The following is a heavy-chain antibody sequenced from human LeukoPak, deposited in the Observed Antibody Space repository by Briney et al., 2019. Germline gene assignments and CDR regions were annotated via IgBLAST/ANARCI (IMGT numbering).Heavy chain of an antibody. CDR1: GGSIRDYY. CDR3: ARVYYSSSYDYWYFDL. Sequence: PSETLSPTCTVSGGSIRDYYWSWIRQPPGKGLEWIGYIYYSGSTNYNPSLKSRVTISVDTSKNQFSLKLSSVTAADTAVYYCARVYYSSSYDYWYFDLWGRGTLVTVSS. CDR2: IYYSGST. V-gene: IGHV4-59*01. D-gene: IGHD6-13*01. J-gene: IGHJ2*01.